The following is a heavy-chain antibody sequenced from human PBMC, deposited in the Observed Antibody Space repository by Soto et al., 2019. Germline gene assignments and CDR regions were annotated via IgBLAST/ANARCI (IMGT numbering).Heavy chain of an antibody. CDR2: ISAYNGNT. D-gene: IGHD3-10*01. Sequence: ASVKVSFKASGYTFTSYGISWVRQAPGQGLEWMGWISAYNGNTNYAQKLQGRVTMTTDTSTSTAYMELRSLRSDDTAVYYCARPLKGVRGVNYYYYGMDVWGQGTTVTVSS. V-gene: IGHV1-18*01. J-gene: IGHJ6*02. CDR3: ARPLKGVRGVNYYYYGMDV. CDR1: GYTFTSYG.